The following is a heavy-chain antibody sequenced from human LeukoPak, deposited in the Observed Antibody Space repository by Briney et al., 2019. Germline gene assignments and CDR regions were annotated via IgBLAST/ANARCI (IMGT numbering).Heavy chain of an antibody. V-gene: IGHV3-74*01. Sequence: GGSLRLSCAASGFIFSSYWMHWVRQAPGKGLVWVSRINSDGSSTSYADSVKGRFTISRGNAKNTLYLQMNSLRAEDTAVYYCAKDQGIQLWLKYFQHWGQGTLVTVSS. D-gene: IGHD5-18*01. CDR2: INSDGSST. CDR3: AKDQGIQLWLKYFQH. CDR1: GFIFSSYW. J-gene: IGHJ1*01.